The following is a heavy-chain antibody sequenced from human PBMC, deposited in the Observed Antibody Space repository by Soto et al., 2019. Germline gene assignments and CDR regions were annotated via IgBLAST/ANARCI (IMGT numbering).Heavy chain of an antibody. J-gene: IGHJ4*02. CDR2: IYYIGGT. CDR1: GDSISSYY. Sequence: QVQLQESGPGLVKPSETLSLTCTVSGDSISSYYWSWIRQPPGKGLEWIGYIYYIGGTNCNPSLKSRVTISVDTSKNQFSLKLSSVTAADTAVYYCARRRSYGDSDYWGQGTLVTVSS. CDR3: ARRRSYGDSDY. V-gene: IGHV4-59*08. D-gene: IGHD4-17*01.